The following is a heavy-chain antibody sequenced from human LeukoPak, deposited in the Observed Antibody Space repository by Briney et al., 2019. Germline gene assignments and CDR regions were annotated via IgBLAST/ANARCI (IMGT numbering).Heavy chain of an antibody. CDR2: ISSSSSTI. CDR1: GFTFTDYS. CDR3: ARDIDCSSTSCYKGNAFDI. D-gene: IGHD2-2*02. J-gene: IGHJ3*02. V-gene: IGHV3-48*01. Sequence: GGSLRLSCAAAGFTFTDYSMNWVRQAPGKGLEWVSYISSSSSTIYYADSVKGRFTISRDNAKNSLYLQMNSLRAEDTAVYYCARDIDCSSTSCYKGNAFDIWGQGTMVTVSS.